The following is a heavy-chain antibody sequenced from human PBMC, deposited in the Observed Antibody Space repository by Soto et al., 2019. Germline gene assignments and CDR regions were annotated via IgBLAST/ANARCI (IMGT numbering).Heavy chain of an antibody. V-gene: IGHV4-4*02. CDR3: ATSRPQDYDFWSGYYYLDY. Sequence: SETLSLTCAVSGGSISSSNWWSWVRQPPGKGLEWIGEIYHSGSTNYNPSLKSRVTISVDKSKNQFSLKLSSVTAADTAVYYCATSRPQDYDFWSGYYYLDYWGQGTLVTVSS. CDR2: IYHSGST. D-gene: IGHD3-3*01. J-gene: IGHJ4*02. CDR1: GGSISSSNW.